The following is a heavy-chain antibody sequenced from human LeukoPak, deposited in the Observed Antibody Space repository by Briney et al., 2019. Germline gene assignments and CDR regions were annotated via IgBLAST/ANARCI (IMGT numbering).Heavy chain of an antibody. CDR3: ARDYQEAFDY. CDR2: VSYDGRNK. Sequence: GGSLRLSCAASGFTFSTYAMHWVRQAPGRGLEWVAAVSYDGRNKYYADSVKGRFTISRDNSKNTLYLQVNSLRAEDTAVYYCARDYQEAFDYWGQGTLVTVSS. J-gene: IGHJ4*02. D-gene: IGHD3-16*02. V-gene: IGHV3-30*04. CDR1: GFTFSTYA.